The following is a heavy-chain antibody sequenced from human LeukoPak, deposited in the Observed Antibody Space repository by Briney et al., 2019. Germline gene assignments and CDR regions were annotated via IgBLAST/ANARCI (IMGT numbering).Heavy chain of an antibody. V-gene: IGHV3-74*01. CDR1: GFTFSGYW. CDR3: ASGTYYYDSSGYADY. CDR2: INSDGSST. Sequence: GGSLRLSCAASGFTFSGYWVHWVRQAPGKGLVWVSRINSDGSSTSYADSVKGRFTISRDNAKNTLYLQMNSLRAEDTAVYYCASGTYYYDSSGYADYWGQGTLVTVSS. D-gene: IGHD3-22*01. J-gene: IGHJ4*02.